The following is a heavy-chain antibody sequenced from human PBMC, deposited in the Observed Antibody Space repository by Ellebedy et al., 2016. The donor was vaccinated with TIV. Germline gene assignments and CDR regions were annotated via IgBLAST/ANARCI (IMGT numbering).Heavy chain of an antibody. D-gene: IGHD6-19*01. J-gene: IGHJ5*02. CDR1: GGSVSTGGYY. CDR2: IYYSGST. V-gene: IGHV4-31*03. Sequence: LRLSXTVSGGSVSTGGYYCSWVRQHPGKGLEWTGSIYYSGSTSYNPSLKSRVTISIDTSKNQFSLKMTSVTAADTAVYYCARERAVAGENWFDPWGQGTLVTVSS. CDR3: ARERAVAGENWFDP.